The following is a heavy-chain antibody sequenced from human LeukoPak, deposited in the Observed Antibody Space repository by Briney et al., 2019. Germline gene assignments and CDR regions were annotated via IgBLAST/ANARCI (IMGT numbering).Heavy chain of an antibody. J-gene: IGHJ4*02. V-gene: IGHV3-66*01. CDR2: IYSGGST. Sequence: PGGTLRLSCAASGFTFSSYGMSWVRQAPGKGLEWVSVIYSGGSTYYADSVKGRFTISRDNSKNTLYLQMNSLRAEDTAVYYCARWFPLFYYFDYWGQGTLVTVSS. CDR3: ARWFPLFYYFDY. D-gene: IGHD3-10*01. CDR1: GFTFSSYG.